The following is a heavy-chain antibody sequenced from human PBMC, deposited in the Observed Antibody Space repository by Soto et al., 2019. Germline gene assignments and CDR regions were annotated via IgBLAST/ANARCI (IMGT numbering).Heavy chain of an antibody. CDR1: GFNFPTYW. CDR3: ARTNSNKYFARDY. D-gene: IGHD3-22*01. J-gene: IGHJ4*02. V-gene: IGHV3-7*01. Sequence: DVQLVESGGGLVQPGGSLRLSCAASGFNFPTYWMTWVRQAPGKGLEWVANIKGDGYEKYYADSVKGRFTISRDNAKDSLYLQMYRLTAEDTAVYYCARTNSNKYFARDYWGQGTLVTVSS. CDR2: IKGDGYEK.